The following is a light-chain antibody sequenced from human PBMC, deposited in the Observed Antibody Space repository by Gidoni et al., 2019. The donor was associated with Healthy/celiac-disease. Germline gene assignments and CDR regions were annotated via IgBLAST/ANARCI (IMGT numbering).Light chain of an antibody. J-gene: IGLJ2*01. V-gene: IGLV1-44*01. CDR1: SSNIGSNT. CDR3: AAWDDSLNGVV. Sequence: QSVLTQPPSASGTPGQGVTISCSGSSSNIGSNTVTWYQQLPGPAPKLLIYSNNQRPSGVPDRFSGSKSGTSASLAISGLQSEDEADYYCAAWDDSLNGVVFGGGTKLTVL. CDR2: SNN.